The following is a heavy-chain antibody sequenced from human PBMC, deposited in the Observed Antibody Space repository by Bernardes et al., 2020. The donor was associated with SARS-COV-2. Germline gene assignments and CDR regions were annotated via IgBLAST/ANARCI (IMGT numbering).Heavy chain of an antibody. CDR1: GGSIRSSGYY. D-gene: IGHD3-10*01. CDR3: ARHFGDYQFDF. V-gene: IGHV4-39*01. J-gene: IGHJ4*02. CDR2: MSYSGRT. Sequence: SETLSLTCSVSGGSIRSSGYYWGWVRQTPGKGLEWIVSMSYSGRTFHSPSLKSRVTISIDTFREQFSLRLTSVTAADTAVYYCARHFGDYQFDFWGQGTLVTVSS.